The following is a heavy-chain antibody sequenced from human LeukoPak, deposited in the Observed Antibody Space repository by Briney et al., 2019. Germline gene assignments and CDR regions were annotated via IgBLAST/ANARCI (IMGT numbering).Heavy chain of an antibody. J-gene: IGHJ4*02. D-gene: IGHD3-3*01. CDR3: ARDRGLRFLEWSPFDY. CDR1: GGSISSYY. CDR2: IYTSGST. V-gene: IGHV4-4*07. Sequence: PSETLSLTCTVSGGSISSYYWSWIRQPAGKGLEWIGRIYTSGSTNYNPSLKSRVTMSVDTSKNQFSLKLSSVTAADTAVCYCARDRGLRFLEWSPFDYWGQGTLVTVSS.